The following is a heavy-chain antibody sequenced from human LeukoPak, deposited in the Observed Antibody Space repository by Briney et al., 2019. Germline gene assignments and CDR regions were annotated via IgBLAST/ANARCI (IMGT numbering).Heavy chain of an antibody. Sequence: PSQTLSLTCTVSGGSISSGSYYWSWIRQPAGKGLEWIGRIYTSGSTNYNPSLKSRVTISVDTPKNQFSLKLSSVTAADTAVYYCARGDGYNIDYWGQGTLVTVSS. V-gene: IGHV4-61*02. CDR1: GGSISSGSYY. D-gene: IGHD5-24*01. CDR3: ARGDGYNIDY. J-gene: IGHJ4*02. CDR2: IYTSGST.